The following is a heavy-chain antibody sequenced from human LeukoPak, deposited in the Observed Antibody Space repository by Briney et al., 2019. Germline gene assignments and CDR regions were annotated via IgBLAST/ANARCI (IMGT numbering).Heavy chain of an antibody. D-gene: IGHD2-2*01. CDR2: ISYDGSNK. CDR1: GFTSSSYV. V-gene: IGHV3-30-3*01. J-gene: IGHJ5*02. CDR3: ARDPVPAASLNWFDP. Sequence: GGSLRLSCAASGFTSSSYVMHWVRQAPGKGLEWVAVISYDGSNKYYADSVKGRFTISRDNAKNSLYLQMNSLRAEDTAVYYCARDPVPAASLNWFDPWGQGTLVTVSS.